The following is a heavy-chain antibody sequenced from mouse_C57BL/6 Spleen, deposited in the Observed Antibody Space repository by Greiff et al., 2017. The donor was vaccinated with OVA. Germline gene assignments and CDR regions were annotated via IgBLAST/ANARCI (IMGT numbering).Heavy chain of an antibody. CDR2: SSSGSSTI. CDR3: AREAATVVMYY. CDR1: GFTFSDYG. J-gene: IGHJ4*01. V-gene: IGHV5-17*01. D-gene: IGHD1-1*01. Sequence: EVKVVESGGGLVKPGGSLKLSCAASGFTFSDYGMHWVRQAPEKGLEWVAYSSSGSSTIYYADTVKGRFTISRDNAKNTLFLQMTSLRSEDTAMYYCAREAATVVMYYWGQGTSVTVSS.